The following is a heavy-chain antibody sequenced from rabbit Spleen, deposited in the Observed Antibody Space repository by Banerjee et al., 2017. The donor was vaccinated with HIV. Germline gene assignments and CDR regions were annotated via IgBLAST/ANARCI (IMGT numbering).Heavy chain of an antibody. J-gene: IGHJ3*01. V-gene: IGHV1S40*01. D-gene: IGHD4-1*01. CDR3: ARAIVPWLGLTRLDL. CDR1: GFSFSSSDW. CDR2: IYGGSSGST. Sequence: QSLEESGGDLVKPGTSLTLTCTASGFSFSSSDWICWVRQAPGKGLEWIACIYGGSSGSTYYASWAKGRFTISKTSSTTVTLQMTWLAAADTATYFCARAIVPWLGLTRLDLWGQGTLVTVS.